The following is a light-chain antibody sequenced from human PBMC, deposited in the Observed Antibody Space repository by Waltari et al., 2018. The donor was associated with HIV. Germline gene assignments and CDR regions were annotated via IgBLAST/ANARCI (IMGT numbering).Light chain of an antibody. J-gene: IGLJ3*02. CDR1: RSDVGDYNY. CDR3: SSYTTTSTGVL. V-gene: IGLV2-14*01. Sequence: QSALTQPASVSGSPGQSITISCTGTRSDVGDYNYVSWYQQLPGKAPKLIIYEVSNRPSGVSNRFSGSKSGNTASLTISWLQPEDEADFYCSSYTTTSTGVLFGGGTKLTVL. CDR2: EVS.